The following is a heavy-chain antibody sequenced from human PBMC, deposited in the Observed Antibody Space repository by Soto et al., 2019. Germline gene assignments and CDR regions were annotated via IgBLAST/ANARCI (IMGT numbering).Heavy chain of an antibody. CDR2: IWYDGSKK. CDR3: ARDGSSTHLYYGLDV. V-gene: IGHV3-33*01. Sequence: SLRLSCEASGFSSNYYGMHWVRQAPGKGLEWVAVIWYDGSKKDYVDSVQGRFIVSRDNSRNTVYLQMNSLRADDTAVYYCARDGSSTHLYYGLDVWGQGTMVTVSS. J-gene: IGHJ6*02. D-gene: IGHD1-26*01. CDR1: GFSSNYYG.